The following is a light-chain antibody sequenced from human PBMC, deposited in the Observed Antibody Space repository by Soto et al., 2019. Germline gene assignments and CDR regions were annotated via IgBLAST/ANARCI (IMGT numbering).Light chain of an antibody. Sequence: EVVMTQSPATLPVSLGGRVALSCRASQNIGSNLAWYQQKPGQPPRLLIYDASNRATGIPARFSGSGSGTDFTLTISSLEPEDFAVYYCQQRSNWPLTFGGGTKVDIK. CDR2: DAS. CDR1: QNIGSN. CDR3: QQRSNWPLT. J-gene: IGKJ4*01. V-gene: IGKV3-11*01.